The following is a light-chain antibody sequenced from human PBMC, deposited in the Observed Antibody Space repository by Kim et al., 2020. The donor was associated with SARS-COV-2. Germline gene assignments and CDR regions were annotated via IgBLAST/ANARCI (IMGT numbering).Light chain of an antibody. Sequence: VALGQTVSITCQGDSHRTCYASWSQQKPGQAPVLVIYGKTNRPSGIPDRFSASSSGNTASLTITGAQAEDEADYYCNSRDSSGNVVFGGGTQLTVL. CDR2: GKT. CDR1: SHRTCY. CDR3: NSRDSSGNVV. J-gene: IGLJ2*01. V-gene: IGLV3-19*01.